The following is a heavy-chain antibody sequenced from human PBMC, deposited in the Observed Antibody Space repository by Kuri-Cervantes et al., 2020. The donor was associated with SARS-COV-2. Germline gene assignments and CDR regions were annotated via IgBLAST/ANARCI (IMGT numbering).Heavy chain of an antibody. J-gene: IGHJ6*02. CDR3: ARTGLPGWYYYYGMDV. Sequence: GESLKISCAASGFTFSSYWMSWVRQAPGKGLEWVSYISSSGSTIYYADSVKGRFTISRDNAKNSLYLQMNSLRAEDTAVYYCARTGLPGWYYYYGMDVWGQGTTVTVSS. V-gene: IGHV3-48*04. D-gene: IGHD2-15*01. CDR1: GFTFSSYW. CDR2: ISSSGSTI.